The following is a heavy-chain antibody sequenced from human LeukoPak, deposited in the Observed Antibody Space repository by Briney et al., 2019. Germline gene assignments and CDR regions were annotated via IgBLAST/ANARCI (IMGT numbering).Heavy chain of an antibody. D-gene: IGHD5-24*01. CDR3: ARDGPRWLQFEGLHYFDY. CDR2: IYYSGST. CDR1: GGSISSSSYY. V-gene: IGHV4-39*07. J-gene: IGHJ4*02. Sequence: RASETLSLTCTVSGGSISSSSYYWGWIRQPPGKGLEWIGSIYYSGSTYYNPSLKSRVTISVDTSKNQFSLKLSSVTAADTAVYYCARDGPRWLQFEGLHYFDYWGQGTLVTVSS.